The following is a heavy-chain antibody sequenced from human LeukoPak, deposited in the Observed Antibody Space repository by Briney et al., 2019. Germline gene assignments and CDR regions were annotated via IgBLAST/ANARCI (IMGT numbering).Heavy chain of an antibody. Sequence: SETLSLTCTVSGGSISSYYWSWIRQPAGKGLEWIGRIYTSGSTNYNPSLKSRVTMSVDTSKNQFSLKLSSVTAADTAVYYCARDVAYYDSSGYYYSHAFDIWGQGTMVTVSS. D-gene: IGHD3-22*01. CDR2: IYTSGST. J-gene: IGHJ3*02. CDR1: GGSISSYY. CDR3: ARDVAYYDSSGYYYSHAFDI. V-gene: IGHV4-4*07.